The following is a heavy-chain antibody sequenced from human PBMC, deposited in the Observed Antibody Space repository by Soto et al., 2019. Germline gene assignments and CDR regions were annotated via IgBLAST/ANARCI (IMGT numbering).Heavy chain of an antibody. CDR3: AREGPAPYYYYGMDV. CDR2: ISGYNGNT. V-gene: IGHV1-18*01. CDR1: GYSFTTYG. Sequence: QVQLVQSGGEVKKPGASVKVSCKTSGYSFTTYGISWVRQAPGQGLEWMGWISGYNGNTNYAQKFQGRDTMTTDTSTSTAYMELRSLRSDDTAVYYCAREGPAPYYYYGMDVWGQGSTVAVSS. J-gene: IGHJ6*02.